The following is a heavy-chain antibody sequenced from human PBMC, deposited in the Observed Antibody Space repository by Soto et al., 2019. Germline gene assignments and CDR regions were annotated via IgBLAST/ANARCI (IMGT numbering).Heavy chain of an antibody. Sequence: EVQLLESGGGLVQPGGSLRLSCAASGFTFNSYAMSWVRQAPGKGLEWVSAISGSGGSTYYADSVKGRFTISRDNSKNTLYLQMNSLRAEDTAVYYCAKVGGYCSSTSCSPDYWGQGTLVTVSS. CDR3: AKVGGYCSSTSCSPDY. V-gene: IGHV3-23*01. D-gene: IGHD2-2*01. CDR2: ISGSGGST. CDR1: GFTFNSYA. J-gene: IGHJ4*02.